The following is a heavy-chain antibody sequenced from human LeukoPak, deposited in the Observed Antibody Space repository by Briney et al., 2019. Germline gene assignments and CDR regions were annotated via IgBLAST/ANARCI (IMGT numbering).Heavy chain of an antibody. CDR2: IYHSGST. CDR1: GGSISSGGYY. J-gene: IGHJ4*02. D-gene: IGHD3-10*01. Sequence: SETLSLTCTVSGGSISSGGYYWSWIRQPPGKGLEWIGYIYHSGSTYYNPSLKSRVTISVDRSKNQFSLKLSSVTAADTAVYYCATTMLRGVPGVLKWGQGTLVTVSS. CDR3: ATTMLRGVPGVLK. V-gene: IGHV4-30-2*01.